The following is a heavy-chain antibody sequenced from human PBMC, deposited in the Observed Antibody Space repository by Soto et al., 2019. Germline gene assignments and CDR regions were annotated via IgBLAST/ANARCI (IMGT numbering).Heavy chain of an antibody. CDR1: GGSISRGGYS. CDR2: IYYSGST. V-gene: IGHV4-30-2*05. Sequence: PSETPSLTCAVSGGSISRGGYSCSWIRQPPGKGLEWIGYIYYSGSTHYNPSLKSRVTITVDTSKTQFSLNLSSVTAADTAVYYCAKVPDRWGQGTLVTVCS. CDR3: AKVPDR. J-gene: IGHJ5*02. D-gene: IGHD2-2*01.